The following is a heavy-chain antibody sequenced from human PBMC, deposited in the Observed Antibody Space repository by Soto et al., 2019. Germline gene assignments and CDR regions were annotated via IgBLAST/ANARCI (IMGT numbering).Heavy chain of an antibody. CDR1: GFTFSSYG. Sequence: QVQLVESGGGVVQPGRSLRLSCAASGFTFSSYGMHWVRQAPGKGLEWVAVISYDGSNKYYADSVKGRFTISRDNSKNTLYLHMKSLRAEDTAVYYCVAGAAYWGQGTLVTVSS. D-gene: IGHD6-19*01. J-gene: IGHJ4*02. CDR2: ISYDGSNK. V-gene: IGHV3-30*03. CDR3: VAGAAY.